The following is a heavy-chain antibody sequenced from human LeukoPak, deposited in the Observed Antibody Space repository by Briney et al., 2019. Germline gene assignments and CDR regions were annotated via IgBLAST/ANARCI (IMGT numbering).Heavy chain of an antibody. V-gene: IGHV3-23*01. CDR2: ISGSGGST. J-gene: IGHJ2*01. D-gene: IGHD3-10*01. CDR1: GLTFSSYA. CDR3: ARVSVTMARENSHWYFDL. Sequence: GGSLRLSCAASGLTFSSYAMNWVRQAPGKGLEWVSAISGSGGSTYYADSVKGRFTISRDISKNTLYLQMNSLRAEDTAVYYCARVSVTMARENSHWYFDLWGXXXXXTVXS.